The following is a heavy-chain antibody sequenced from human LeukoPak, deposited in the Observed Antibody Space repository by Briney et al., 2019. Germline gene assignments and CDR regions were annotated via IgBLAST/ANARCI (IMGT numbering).Heavy chain of an antibody. CDR3: ARVAYGDYGEFDY. CDR1: GGSIRSGDYY. J-gene: IGHJ4*02. Sequence: PSETLSLTCTVSGGSIRSGDYYWSWIRQPPGRGLEWIGYIYYTGSTNYSPSLESWVTTSIDMSKNQFSLKLSSVTAADTAVYYCARVAYGDYGEFDYWGQGALVTVSS. V-gene: IGHV4-30-4*01. CDR2: IYYTGST. D-gene: IGHD4-17*01.